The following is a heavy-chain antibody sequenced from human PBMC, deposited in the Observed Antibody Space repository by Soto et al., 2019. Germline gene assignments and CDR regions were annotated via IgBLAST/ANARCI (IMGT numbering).Heavy chain of an antibody. CDR3: AADRCTNGVCYYYYGMDV. V-gene: IGHV1-58*01. CDR2: IVVGSGNT. D-gene: IGHD2-8*01. J-gene: IGHJ6*02. Sequence: ASVKVSCKASGFTFTSSAVQWVRQARGQRLEWIGWIVVGSGNTNYAQRFQERVTITRDMSTSTAYMELSSLRSEDTAVYYCAADRCTNGVCYYYYGMDVWGQGTTVTVSS. CDR1: GFTFTSSA.